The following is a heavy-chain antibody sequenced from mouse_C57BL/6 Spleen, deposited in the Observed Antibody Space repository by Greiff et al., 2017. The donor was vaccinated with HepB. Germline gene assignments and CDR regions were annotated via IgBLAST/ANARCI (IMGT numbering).Heavy chain of an antibody. Sequence: QVQLQQPGAELVRPGSSVKLSCKASGYTFTSYWMHWVKQRPRQGLEWIGNINPSDSETHYNQKFKDKATLTVDKSSSTAYMQLSSLTSEDSAVYYCARDYYGPDWYFDVWGTGTTVTVSS. D-gene: IGHD1-2*01. CDR1: GYTFTSYW. J-gene: IGHJ1*03. CDR3: ARDYYGPDWYFDV. V-gene: IGHV1-52*01. CDR2: INPSDSET.